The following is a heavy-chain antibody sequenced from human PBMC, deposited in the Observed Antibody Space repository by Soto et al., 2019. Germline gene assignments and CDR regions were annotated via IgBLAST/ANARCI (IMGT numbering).Heavy chain of an antibody. CDR1: GYTFTSYD. CDR2: MNPNSGNT. V-gene: IGHV1-8*01. J-gene: IGHJ4*02. CDR3: AREHSSSWRFDS. Sequence: QVQLVQSGAEVKKPGASVKVSCKASGYTFTSYDINWVRQATGQGLEWMGWMNPNSGNTGYAQKFQGRVTMTRNTSISTAYMELRSLRSEATAVYYCAREHSSSWRFDSWVQGTLVTVSS. D-gene: IGHD6-13*01.